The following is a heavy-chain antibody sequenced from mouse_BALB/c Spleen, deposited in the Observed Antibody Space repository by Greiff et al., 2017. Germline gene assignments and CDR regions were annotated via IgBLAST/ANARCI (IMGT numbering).Heavy chain of an antibody. D-gene: IGHD2-1*01. CDR1: GYTFTSYW. CDR2: IAPGSGST. J-gene: IGHJ2*01. V-gene: IGHV1S41*01. CDR3: ARGDLLSY. Sequence: DLVKPGASVKLSCKASGYTFTSYWINWIKQRPGQGLEWIGRIAPGSGSTYYNEMFKGKATLTVDTSSSTAYIQLSSLSSEDSAVYFCARGDLLSYWGQGTTLTVSS.